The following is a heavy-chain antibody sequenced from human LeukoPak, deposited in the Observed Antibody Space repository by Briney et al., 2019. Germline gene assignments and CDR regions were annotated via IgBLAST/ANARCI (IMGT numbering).Heavy chain of an antibody. CDR3: VRDLILVWTPGDDFDH. J-gene: IGHJ4*02. D-gene: IGHD3-16*01. Sequence: GGSLRLSCAASGFTFSNYWMHWVRQAPGKGLEWVSRINERATIISYADSVKGRFTISRENARNTLYLQMNGLTAEDTAVYYCVRDLILVWTPGDDFDHWGRGTLVTVSS. CDR1: GFTFSNYW. CDR2: INERATII. V-gene: IGHV3-74*01.